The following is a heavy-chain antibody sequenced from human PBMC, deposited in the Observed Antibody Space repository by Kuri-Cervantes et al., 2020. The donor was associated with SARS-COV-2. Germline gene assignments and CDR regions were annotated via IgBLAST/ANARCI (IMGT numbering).Heavy chain of an antibody. Sequence: GGSLRLSCSASTFTFSNSWMSWVRQAPGKGLEWVANISPDGSEKYYVDSVKGRFTLSRDNAKNMLFLQMNSLRAEDTAVYYCVRDGDHWNFDYWGQGTLVTVSS. V-gene: IGHV3-7*01. CDR1: TFTFSNSW. J-gene: IGHJ4*02. CDR2: ISPDGSEK. CDR3: VRDGDHWNFDY. D-gene: IGHD1-1*01.